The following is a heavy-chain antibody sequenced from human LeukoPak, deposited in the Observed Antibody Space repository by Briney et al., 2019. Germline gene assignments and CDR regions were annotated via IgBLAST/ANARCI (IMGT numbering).Heavy chain of an antibody. Sequence: SETLSLTCIVSGGSITSYYWSWIRQPPGKGLEWIGRIYTSGTTKYNPSPKSRVTISVDTSKNQFSLRLSSVTAADTAVYYCAGGRGPDYDYYYMDVWGKGTTVTVSS. CDR2: IYTSGTT. J-gene: IGHJ6*03. CDR3: AGGRGPDYDYYYMDV. V-gene: IGHV4-4*07. CDR1: GGSITSYY.